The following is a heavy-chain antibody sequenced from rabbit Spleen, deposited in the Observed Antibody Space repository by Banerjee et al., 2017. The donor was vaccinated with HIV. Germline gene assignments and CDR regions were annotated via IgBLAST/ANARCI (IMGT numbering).Heavy chain of an antibody. CDR3: VRDTWQFKV. D-gene: IGHD3-1*01. J-gene: IGHJ4*01. CDR2: IDPVFGSA. Sequence: QLKESGGGLVTPGGILTLTCTASGFDFSRYYMNWVRQAPGKGLEWIGYIDPVFGSAYYASWVNGRFTISSHNAQNTLYLQLNSLTVADTATYFCVRDTWQFKVGGPGTLVTVS. CDR1: GFDFSRYY. V-gene: IGHV1S7*01.